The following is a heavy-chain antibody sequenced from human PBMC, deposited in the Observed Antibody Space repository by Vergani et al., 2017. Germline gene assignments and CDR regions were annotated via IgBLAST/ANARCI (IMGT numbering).Heavy chain of an antibody. J-gene: IGHJ6*03. D-gene: IGHD7-27*01. CDR1: GFTFSIYA. CDR2: ISGSGGTT. V-gene: IGHV3-23*01. Sequence: EVQLLESGGGLVQPGGSLRLSCAASGFTFSIYAMSWVRQAPGKGLEWVSAISGSGGTTYYADSVKGRFTISRDNSKTTLHLQMNSLRAEDTAVYYCAKDLGYYMDVWGKGTTVTVSS. CDR3: AKDLGYYMDV.